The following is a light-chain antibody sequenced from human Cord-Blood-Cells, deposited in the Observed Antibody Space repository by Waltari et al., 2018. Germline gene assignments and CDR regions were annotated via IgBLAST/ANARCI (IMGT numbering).Light chain of an antibody. CDR1: QSVSSY. CDR2: DAS. J-gene: IGKJ1*01. V-gene: IGKV3-11*01. CDR3: QQRSNWPT. Sequence: EIVLTQSPATLSLSPGERATLSCSASQSVSSYLAWYQQKHGQAPRLLIYDASNRATGIPARFSGSGSGTDFTLTISSLEPEDFAVYYCQQRSNWPTFGQGTKVEIK.